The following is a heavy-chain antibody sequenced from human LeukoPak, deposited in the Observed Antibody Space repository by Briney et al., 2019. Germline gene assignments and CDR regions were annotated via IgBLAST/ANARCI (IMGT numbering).Heavy chain of an antibody. Sequence: ASVKVSFKASGYTFTNYYIHWMRQAPGQGLEWMGIINPSGGSNSNAQNFQGRVTMTRDTSTSTVYMEMSSLRYEDTAVYYCARVGDSSNSWFDPWGQGTLVTVSS. V-gene: IGHV1-46*01. J-gene: IGHJ5*02. CDR3: ARVGDSSNSWFDP. CDR1: GYTFTNYY. CDR2: INPSGGSN. D-gene: IGHD6-19*01.